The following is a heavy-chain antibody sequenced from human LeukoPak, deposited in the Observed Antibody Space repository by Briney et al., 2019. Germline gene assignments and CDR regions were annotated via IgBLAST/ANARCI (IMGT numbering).Heavy chain of an antibody. CDR2: ISGRGGST. CDR1: GFTFSSYA. CDR3: ARTAMGKVGAKTFGYFDY. J-gene: IGHJ4*02. D-gene: IGHD1-26*01. Sequence: GGSLRLSCAASGFTFSSYAMSWVRQAPGKGLEWVSAISGRGGSTYYADSVKGRFTISRDNSKNTLYLQMNSLRAEDTAVYYCARTAMGKVGAKTFGYFDYWGQGTLVTVSS. V-gene: IGHV3-23*01.